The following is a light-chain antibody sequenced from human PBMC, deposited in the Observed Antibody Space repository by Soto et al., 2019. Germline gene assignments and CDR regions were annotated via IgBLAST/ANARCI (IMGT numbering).Light chain of an antibody. V-gene: IGLV3-21*02. CDR3: QVWDSNSVYV. CDR2: DDS. CDR1: NIGNNR. Sequence: SYELTQPPSASVAPGQTARITCGGNNIGNNRVHWYPQKPGQAPVLVVYDDSDRPSRIPERFSGSNSGNTATLSISRVEGGDEADYYCQVWDSNSVYVFGTGTKVTVL. J-gene: IGLJ1*01.